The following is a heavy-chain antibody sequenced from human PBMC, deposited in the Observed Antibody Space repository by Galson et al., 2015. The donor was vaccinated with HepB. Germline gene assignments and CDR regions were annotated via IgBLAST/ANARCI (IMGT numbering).Heavy chain of an antibody. J-gene: IGHJ4*02. CDR3: ARGRNTRITMIVVGRGYFDY. CDR2: IYSGGST. V-gene: IGHV3-66*01. D-gene: IGHD3-22*01. CDR1: GFTVSSNY. Sequence: SLRLSCAASGFTVSSNYMSWVRQAPGKGLEWVSVIYSGGSTYYADSVKGRFTISRDNSKNTLYLQMNSLRAADTAVYYCARGRNTRITMIVVGRGYFDYWGQGTLVTVSS.